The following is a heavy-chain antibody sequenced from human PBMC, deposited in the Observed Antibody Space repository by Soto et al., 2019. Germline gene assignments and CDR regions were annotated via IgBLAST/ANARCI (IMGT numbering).Heavy chain of an antibody. V-gene: IGHV4-38-2*01. Sequence: SETLSLTCAVSGYSISSGYYWGWIRQPPGKGLEWLGTTYYGASSYSNPSLRSRITILLDASTNQLSLKLSSVTAADTAVYFCVRVAGSASWYETDSWGQGILVTVSS. J-gene: IGHJ4*02. CDR2: TYYGASS. CDR1: GYSISSGYY. D-gene: IGHD6-13*01. CDR3: VRVAGSASWYETDS.